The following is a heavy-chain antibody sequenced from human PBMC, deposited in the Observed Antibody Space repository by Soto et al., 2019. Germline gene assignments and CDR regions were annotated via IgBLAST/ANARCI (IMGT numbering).Heavy chain of an antibody. J-gene: IGHJ4*02. Sequence: PSETLSLTCSVSGGSISSYFWSWIRQPPGKGLEWIGYIYYIGSTNYNPSLKSRVTISVDTSKNQFSLKLSSVTAADTAVYYCARGPPSYWGQGTLVTVSS. CDR1: GGSISSYF. CDR3: ARGPPSY. V-gene: IGHV4-59*12. CDR2: IYYIGST.